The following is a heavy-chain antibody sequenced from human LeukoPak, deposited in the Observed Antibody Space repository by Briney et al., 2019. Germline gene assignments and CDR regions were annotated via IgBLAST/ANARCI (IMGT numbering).Heavy chain of an antibody. V-gene: IGHV1-8*01. CDR2: IHSGTGKT. CDR1: GFSFTSYD. J-gene: IGHJ3*02. CDR3: ARLYYYATSGYDALDI. Sequence: ASVKVSCKTSGFSFTSYDINWVRQAPGQGLEWMGGIHSGTGKTAYAQTFLGRVTITRNTSITTTYMELSSLTSEDTAVYYCARLYYYATSGYDALDIWGLGTLVTVSS. D-gene: IGHD3-22*01.